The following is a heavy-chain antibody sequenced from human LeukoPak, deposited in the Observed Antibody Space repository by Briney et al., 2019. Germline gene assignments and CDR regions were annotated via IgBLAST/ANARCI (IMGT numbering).Heavy chain of an antibody. CDR1: GGSITIHY. Sequence: SETLSLTCTVSGGSITIHYWSWIRQPPGKELEWIAYIYDGRNTNYNPSLKSRVTISADTSTNQFSLQLRSVAAADTAVYYCARAGWGDDSWSGPTITWVDPWGQGTLITVSS. V-gene: IGHV4-59*11. CDR2: IYDGRNT. CDR3: ARAGWGDDSWSGPTITWVDP. D-gene: IGHD3-3*01. J-gene: IGHJ5*02.